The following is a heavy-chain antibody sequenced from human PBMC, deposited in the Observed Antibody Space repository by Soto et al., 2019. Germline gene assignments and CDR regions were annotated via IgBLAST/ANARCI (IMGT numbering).Heavy chain of an antibody. J-gene: IGHJ6*02. Sequence: EVQLVQSGAEVKKPGESLRISCKGSGYNFTSYWIIWVRQMPGKGLEWMGNIDPTDSFTSYSPSFQGHVTISTDKSMSTAYLQWGTLKASDTAMYYCARRSYDFWGCLDVWGQGTTVSISS. V-gene: IGHV5-10-1*03. CDR3: ARRSYDFWGCLDV. CDR1: GYNFTSYW. D-gene: IGHD3-3*01. CDR2: IDPTDSFT.